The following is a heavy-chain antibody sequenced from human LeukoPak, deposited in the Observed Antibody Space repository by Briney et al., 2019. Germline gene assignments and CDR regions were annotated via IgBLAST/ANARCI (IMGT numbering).Heavy chain of an antibody. J-gene: IGHJ4*02. CDR1: GFAFSSHS. V-gene: IGHV3-48*02. Sequence: GGSLRLSCAASGFAFSSHSMHWIRQAPGKGLEWVSYISSSSSTVYYADSLKGRFTISRDNAKNSLYLQMNSLRDEDTAVYYCGRAQTYYGSGSYLYWGQGTLVTVSS. CDR3: GRAQTYYGSGSYLY. CDR2: ISSSSSTV. D-gene: IGHD3-10*01.